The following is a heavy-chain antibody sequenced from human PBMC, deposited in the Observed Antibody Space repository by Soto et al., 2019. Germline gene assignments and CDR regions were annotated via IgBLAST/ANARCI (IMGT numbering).Heavy chain of an antibody. CDR3: ARDGTDDFWSDNIDY. J-gene: IGHJ4*02. V-gene: IGHV3-33*01. CDR1: GFTFSSYG. Sequence: GGSLRLSCAASGFTFSSYGMHWVRQAPGKGLEWVAVIWYDGSNKYYADSVKGRFTISRDNSKNTLYLQMNSLRAEDTAVYYCARDGTDDFWSDNIDYWGQGTLVTVSS. CDR2: IWYDGSNK. D-gene: IGHD3-3*01.